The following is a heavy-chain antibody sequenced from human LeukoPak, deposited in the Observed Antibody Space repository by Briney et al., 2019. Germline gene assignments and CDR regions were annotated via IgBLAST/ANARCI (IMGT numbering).Heavy chain of an antibody. J-gene: IGHJ4*02. CDR1: GYTFTSYD. V-gene: IGHV1-8*01. D-gene: IGHD3-10*01. CDR2: MNPNSGNT. Sequence: GASVKVSCKASGYTFTSYDINWVRQATGQGLEWMGWMNPNSGNTGYAQKFQGRVTMTRNTSISTAYMELSSLRVEDTAMYYCVHGWASYGSGSSEFFDYWGQGSLVTVSS. CDR3: VHGWASYGSGSSEFFDY.